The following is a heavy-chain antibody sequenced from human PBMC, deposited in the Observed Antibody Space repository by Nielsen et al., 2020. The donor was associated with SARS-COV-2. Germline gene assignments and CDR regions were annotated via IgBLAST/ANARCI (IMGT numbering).Heavy chain of an antibody. CDR1: GGSFSGYY. CDR2: INHGGST. Sequence: SETLSLTCAVYGGSFSGYYWSWIRQPPGKGLEWIGEINHGGSTNYNPSLKSRVTISVDKSKNQFSLELRSVTAADTAVYYCARDCSCGLGSSPSYYFDYWAREPGSPSPQ. J-gene: IGHJ4*02. CDR3: ARDCSCGLGSSPSYYFDY. D-gene: IGHD7-27*01. V-gene: IGHV4-34*01.